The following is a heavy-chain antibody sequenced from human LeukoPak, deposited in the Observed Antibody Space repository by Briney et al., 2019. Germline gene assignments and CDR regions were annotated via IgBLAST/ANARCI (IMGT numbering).Heavy chain of an antibody. D-gene: IGHD1-26*01. CDR2: INPNSCGT. V-gene: IGHV1-2*02. CDR3: AREGGRDYYYYYYMDV. Sequence: ASAKVSCKASGYTFTGYCMHWVRQAPGQGLEWMGWINPNSCGTNYAQKFQGRFTMTRDKYISTAYMELSRLRSDDTAVYYRAREGGRDYYYYYYMDVWGKGTTVTVSS. CDR1: GYTFTGYC. J-gene: IGHJ6*03.